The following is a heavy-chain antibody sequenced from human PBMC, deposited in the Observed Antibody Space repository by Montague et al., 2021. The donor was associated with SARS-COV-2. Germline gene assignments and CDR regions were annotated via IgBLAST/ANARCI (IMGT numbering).Heavy chain of an antibody. Sequence: TLSLTCNVSGGFITSGAYYWSWIRQHPGKGLEWIGYIYYSGRTFLXXXLKSRVTISADTSNNQFSLKVTSVTAADTAVYYCAREWGRGGDRYWYFDLWGRGTLVTVSS. CDR3: AREWGRGGDRYWYFDL. J-gene: IGHJ2*01. CDR1: GGFITSGAYY. CDR2: IYYSGRT. V-gene: IGHV4-31*03. D-gene: IGHD2-21*02.